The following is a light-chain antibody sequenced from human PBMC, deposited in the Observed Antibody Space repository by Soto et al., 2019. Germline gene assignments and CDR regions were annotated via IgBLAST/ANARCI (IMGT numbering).Light chain of an antibody. V-gene: IGKV1-33*01. CDR1: QNINNY. CDR2: DAS. CDR3: QQYENLPT. J-gene: IGKJ5*01. Sequence: DIQMSQSPSSLSASVGDRGTITCQASQNINNYLNWYQHKPGRAPNLLIYDASNLEGGVPSRFRGSGSGTDFTFTISRLQPEDIATYYCQQYENLPTFGQGTRLEI.